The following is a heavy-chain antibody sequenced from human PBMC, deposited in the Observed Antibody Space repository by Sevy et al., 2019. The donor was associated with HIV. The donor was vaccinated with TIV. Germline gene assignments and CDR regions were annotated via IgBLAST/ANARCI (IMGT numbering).Heavy chain of an antibody. J-gene: IGHJ3*02. CDR1: GFTFSSYS. CDR2: ISSSSSYI. Sequence: GGSLRLSCAASGFTFSSYSMNWVRQAPGKGLEWVSSISSSSSYIYYADSVKGRFTISRDNAKNSLYLQMNSLRVEDTAVYYCASRLDTRVFYYDSSGSDAFDIWGQGTMVTVSS. CDR3: ASRLDTRVFYYDSSGSDAFDI. D-gene: IGHD3-22*01. V-gene: IGHV3-21*01.